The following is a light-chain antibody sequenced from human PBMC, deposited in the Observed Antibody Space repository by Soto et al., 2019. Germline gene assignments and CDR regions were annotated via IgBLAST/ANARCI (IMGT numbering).Light chain of an antibody. V-gene: IGKV3-11*01. CDR1: QSVDSD. Sequence: VLTQSPATLSLSPGERVTLSCRASQSVDSDLAWYQQRPGQAPRLLIYDVSKRATGVPVRFSGSGSGTDFTLTISSLEPEDFAVYYCHQRNNRPRYTFGQGTKLEIK. J-gene: IGKJ2*01. CDR3: HQRNNRPRYT. CDR2: DVS.